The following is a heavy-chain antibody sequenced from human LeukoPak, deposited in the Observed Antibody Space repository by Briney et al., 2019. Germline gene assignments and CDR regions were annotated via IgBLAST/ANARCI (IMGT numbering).Heavy chain of an antibody. CDR1: GGSFSGYY. J-gene: IGHJ5*02. CDR3: ASGIVGDGGWFDP. V-gene: IGHV4-34*01. Sequence: SETLSLTCAVYGGSFSGYYWSWIRQPPGKGLEWIGEINHSGSTNYNPSLKSRVTISVDTSKNQFSLKLSSVTAADTAVYYCASGIVGDGGWFDPWGQGTLVTVSS. D-gene: IGHD1-26*01. CDR2: INHSGST.